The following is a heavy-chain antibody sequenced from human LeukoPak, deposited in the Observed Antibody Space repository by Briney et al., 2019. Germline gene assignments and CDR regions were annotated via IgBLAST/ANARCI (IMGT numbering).Heavy chain of an antibody. CDR3: TRDHWGENY. CDR2: IDSNSGGT. D-gene: IGHD3-10*01. V-gene: IGHV1-2*02. CDR1: GYTFTGYY. Sequence: GASVQVSCKASGYTFTGYYIHWVRQAPGQGLEWMGWIDSNSGGTRYAENFQGRVTMTRDTSISTVYMELSGLRSDDTAVYYCTRDHWGENYWGQGTLVTVSP. J-gene: IGHJ4*02.